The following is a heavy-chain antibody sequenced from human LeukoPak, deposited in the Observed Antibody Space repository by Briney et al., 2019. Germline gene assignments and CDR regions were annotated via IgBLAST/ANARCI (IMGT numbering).Heavy chain of an antibody. D-gene: IGHD3-22*01. V-gene: IGHV3-9*01. CDR1: GFTFDGYA. CDR2: ISWNSGSI. CDR3: AKGPVYDSSGYYSGHFDY. Sequence: GRSLRLSCAASGFTFDGYAMHWVRQAPGKGLEWVSGISWNSGSIGYADSVKGRFTISRDNAKNSLYLQMNSLRAEDTALYYCAKGPVYDSSGYYSGHFDYWGQGTLVTVSS. J-gene: IGHJ4*02.